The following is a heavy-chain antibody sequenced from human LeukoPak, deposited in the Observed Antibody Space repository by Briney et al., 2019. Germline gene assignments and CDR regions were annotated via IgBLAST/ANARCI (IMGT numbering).Heavy chain of an antibody. Sequence: SETLSLTCTVSGGSISSYYWSWIRQPPGKGLEWIGYIYYSGSTNYNPSLKSRVTISVDTSKNQFSLKLSSVTAADTAVYYCARGGSSGSHFDYWGQGTLVTVSS. CDR2: IYYSGST. J-gene: IGHJ4*02. CDR1: GGSISSYY. CDR3: ARGGSSGSHFDY. D-gene: IGHD6-19*01. V-gene: IGHV4-59*12.